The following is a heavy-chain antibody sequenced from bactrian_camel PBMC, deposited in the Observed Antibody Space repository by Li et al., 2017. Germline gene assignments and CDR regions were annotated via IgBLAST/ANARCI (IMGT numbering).Heavy chain of an antibody. J-gene: IGHJ4*01. CDR3: AADLVTDEPSLVEREYYY. D-gene: IGHD1*01. CDR1: GATQDIGC. Sequence: HVQLVESGGESVQAGGSLRLSCVASGATQDIGCMGWFRQVPGLEREAVAGLYSRGGTPFYADSVKGRFTISQDNAKGTVYLQMNSLKPEDTAMYYCAADLVTDEPSLVEREYYYWGQGTQVTVS. CDR2: LYSRGGTP. V-gene: IGHV3S63*01.